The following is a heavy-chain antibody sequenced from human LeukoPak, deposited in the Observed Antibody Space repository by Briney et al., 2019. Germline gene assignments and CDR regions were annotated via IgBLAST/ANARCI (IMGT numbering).Heavy chain of an antibody. J-gene: IGHJ4*02. CDR2: IGPTGTDR. V-gene: IGHV3-21*01. CDR3: ATETIGRHYDY. Sequence: GGSLRLSCAASGFTFSSCGFNWVRRAPGKGLEWVSSIGPTGTDRYYADSVRGRFTISRDNAKNSMYLQMDSLRDEDTAVYYCATETIGRHYDYWGQGTLLTVSS. D-gene: IGHD1-14*01. CDR1: GFTFSSCG.